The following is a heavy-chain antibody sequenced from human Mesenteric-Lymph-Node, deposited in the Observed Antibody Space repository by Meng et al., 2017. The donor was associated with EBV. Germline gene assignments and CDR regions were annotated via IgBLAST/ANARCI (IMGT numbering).Heavy chain of an antibody. CDR2: IIPSFAAA. D-gene: IGHD3-22*01. CDR1: ECTLTTLE. V-gene: IGHV1-69*15. J-gene: IGHJ4*02. Sequence: QGHWVTCGSEGTKPASVVAAPGRPRECTLTTLELSSGGMAPGKGLEWMGRIIPSFAAANYPQKFQGRVTITADESRGRAYLELNTLRSEDTAVYYCASLFYSDTGGYVFFDHWGQGTLVTVSS. CDR3: ASLFYSDTGGYVFFDH.